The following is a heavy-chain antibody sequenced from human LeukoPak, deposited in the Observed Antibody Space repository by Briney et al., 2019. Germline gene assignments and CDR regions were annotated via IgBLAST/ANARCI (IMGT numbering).Heavy chain of an antibody. Sequence: PSETLSLTCAVSGYSISSGYYWVWIRQPPGKGLEWIGSLYHSDSIYYNPSLESRVNMSVDTSKNQFSLKLSFVTAADTAVYYCARQHDSYHYYYVDVWGKGTTVTVSS. J-gene: IGHJ6*03. CDR1: GYSISSGYY. D-gene: IGHD6-13*01. CDR2: LYHSDSI. CDR3: ARQHDSYHYYYVDV. V-gene: IGHV4-38-2*01.